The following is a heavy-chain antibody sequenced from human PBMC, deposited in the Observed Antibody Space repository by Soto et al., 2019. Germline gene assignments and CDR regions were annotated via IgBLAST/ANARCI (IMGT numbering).Heavy chain of an antibody. CDR2: IYYSGPS. CDR1: GGSISDDTYY. CDR3: ARLHCDSPNCVPLDP. V-gene: IGHV4-39*01. D-gene: IGHD2-2*01. J-gene: IGHJ5*02. Sequence: PSETLSLTCTVSGGSISDDTYYWGWIRQPPGKWLEWIGSIYYSGPSSYNPSLKSRVTMSVDTSKKQLSLRLSSVTAADTAVYYCARLHCDSPNCVPLDPWGQGTLVTVS.